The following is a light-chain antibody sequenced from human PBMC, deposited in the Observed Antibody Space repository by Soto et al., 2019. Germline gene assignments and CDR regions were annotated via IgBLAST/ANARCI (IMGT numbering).Light chain of an antibody. Sequence: EVAMSQSPATLSVSTGERAQPSCMASHSFSSSLAWYQQGPGQAPRLLISGASTSAAGIPARFSGSGSGTEFTLTIISLQAEDFAVYYCQHYNTLPWTFGQGTKVDIK. CDR3: QHYNTLPWT. J-gene: IGKJ1*01. V-gene: IGKV3-15*01. CDR2: GAS. CDR1: HSFSSS.